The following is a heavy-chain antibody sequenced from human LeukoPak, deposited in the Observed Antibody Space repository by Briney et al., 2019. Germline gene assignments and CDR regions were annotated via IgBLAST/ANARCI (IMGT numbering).Heavy chain of an antibody. CDR2: INHSGST. V-gene: IGHV4-34*01. D-gene: IGHD4-23*01. Sequence: PSETLSLTCAVYGGSFSGYYWSWIRQPPGKGLEWIGEINHSGSTNYNPSLKSRVTISVDTSKNQFSLKLSSVTAADTAVYYCARHMRAEKSAYGGKRRGYYYCMDVWGKGTTVTISS. J-gene: IGHJ6*03. CDR3: ARHMRAEKSAYGGKRRGYYYCMDV. CDR1: GGSFSGYY.